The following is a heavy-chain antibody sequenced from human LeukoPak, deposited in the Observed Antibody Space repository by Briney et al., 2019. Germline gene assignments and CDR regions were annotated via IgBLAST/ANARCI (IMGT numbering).Heavy chain of an antibody. D-gene: IGHD2-2*01. CDR1: GGSISSGGYY. V-gene: IGHV4-31*03. CDR3: ARVRAPLGYCSSTSCYLGFDP. J-gene: IGHJ5*02. Sequence: PSQTLSLTCTVSGGSISSGGYYWSWIRQHPGKGLEWIGYIYYSGSTYYNPSLKSRVTVSVDTSKNQFSLKLSSVTAADTAVYYCARVRAPLGYCSSTSCYLGFDPWGRGTLVTVSS. CDR2: IYYSGST.